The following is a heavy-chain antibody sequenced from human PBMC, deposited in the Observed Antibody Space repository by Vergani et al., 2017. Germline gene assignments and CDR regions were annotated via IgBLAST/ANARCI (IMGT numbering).Heavy chain of an antibody. J-gene: IGHJ4*02. Sequence: VQLVESGGGVVQPGGSLRLSCAASGFTFSSYSMNWVRQAPGKGLEWVSSISSSSSYIYYADSVKGRFTISRDNAKNSLYLQMNSLRAEDTAVYYCASHGWYSSGWYYPGYWGQGTLVTVSS. D-gene: IGHD6-19*01. CDR2: ISSSSSYI. CDR1: GFTFSSYS. V-gene: IGHV3-21*01. CDR3: ASHGWYSSGWYYPGY.